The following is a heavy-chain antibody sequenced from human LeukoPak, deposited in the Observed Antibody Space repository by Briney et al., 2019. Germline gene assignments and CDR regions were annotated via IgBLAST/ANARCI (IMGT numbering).Heavy chain of an antibody. Sequence: PGGSLRLSCAASGFTFSSYEMNWVRQAPGKGLEWVSYISSSGSSIYYADSVKGRFTISRDNSKNTLYLQMNSLRAEDTAVYYCARLPDEGAFDIWGQGTMVTVSS. CDR1: GFTFSSYE. V-gene: IGHV3-48*03. CDR2: ISSSGSSI. J-gene: IGHJ3*02. CDR3: ARLPDEGAFDI.